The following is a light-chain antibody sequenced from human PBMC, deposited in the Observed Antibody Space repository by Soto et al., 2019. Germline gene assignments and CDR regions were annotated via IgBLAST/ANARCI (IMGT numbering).Light chain of an antibody. CDR1: SSDVGGFNY. CDR2: DVT. J-gene: IGLJ1*01. V-gene: IGLV2-11*01. CDR3: CSYAGTYTNV. Sequence: SVLTQPRSVSGSPGQSVTISCTGTSSDVGGFNYVSWYQHHPDKVPKLMIYDVTKRPSGVPDRFSGSKSGNTASLTISGLQAEDEADYYCCSYAGTYTNVFGTGTKLTVL.